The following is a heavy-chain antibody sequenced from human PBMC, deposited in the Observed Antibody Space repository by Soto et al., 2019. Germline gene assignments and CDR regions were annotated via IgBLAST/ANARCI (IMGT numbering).Heavy chain of an antibody. D-gene: IGHD5-18*01. CDR1: GGSFSSNP. V-gene: IGHV1-69*01. CDR2: IIPIFATV. CDR3: ARGGRGYSSAPRYYFEY. J-gene: IGHJ4*02. Sequence: QVQLVQSGSEVKKPGSSVKVSCKASGGSFSSNPISWVRQAPRQGLEWMAGIIPIFATVHYEQKFQGRVTITADESTSTAYMELTSLRSEDTAVYFCARGGRGYSSAPRYYFEYWGQGTLVTVS.